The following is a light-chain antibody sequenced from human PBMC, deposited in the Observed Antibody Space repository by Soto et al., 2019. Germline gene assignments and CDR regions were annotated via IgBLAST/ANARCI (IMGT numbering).Light chain of an antibody. Sequence: EIVLTQSPATLSLSPGETATLSCRASQSVSSYLAWYQQKPGQAPRLLIYDASNRATGIPARFSGSGSGTDFTLTISSLESEDFAIYYCQQRSNWPTFGQGTRLEIK. J-gene: IGKJ5*01. CDR3: QQRSNWPT. CDR2: DAS. V-gene: IGKV3-11*01. CDR1: QSVSSY.